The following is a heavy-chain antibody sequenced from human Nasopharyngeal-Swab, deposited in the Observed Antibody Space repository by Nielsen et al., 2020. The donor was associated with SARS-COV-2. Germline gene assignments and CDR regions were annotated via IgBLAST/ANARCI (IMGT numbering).Heavy chain of an antibody. V-gene: IGHV3-23*01. CDR3: ANSVDAAMADY. CDR2: ISGSGGST. J-gene: IGHJ4*02. D-gene: IGHD5-18*01. Sequence: VRQAPGKGLEWVSAISGSGGSTYYADSAKGRFTISRDNSKNTLYLQMNSLRAEDTAVYYCANSVDAAMADYWGQGTLVTVSS.